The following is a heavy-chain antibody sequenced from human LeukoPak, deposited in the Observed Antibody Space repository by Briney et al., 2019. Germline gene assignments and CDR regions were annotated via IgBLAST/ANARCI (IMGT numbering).Heavy chain of an antibody. J-gene: IGHJ4*02. Sequence: GASVKVSCKASGYTFTGYGISWVRQAPGQGLEWMGWISAYNGNTNYAQKLQGRVTMTTDTSTSTAYMELRSLRSDDTAVYYCARVTFSSSWLRPPYYFDYWGQGTLVTVSS. V-gene: IGHV1-18*01. CDR2: ISAYNGNT. CDR1: GYTFTGYG. D-gene: IGHD6-13*01. CDR3: ARVTFSSSWLRPPYYFDY.